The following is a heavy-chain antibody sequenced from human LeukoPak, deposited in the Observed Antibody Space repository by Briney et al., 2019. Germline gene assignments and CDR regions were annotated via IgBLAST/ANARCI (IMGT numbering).Heavy chain of an antibody. CDR1: GYTFTGYY. V-gene: IGHV1-2*04. CDR3: ARDGDYGDYALDY. J-gene: IGHJ4*02. CDR2: INPNSGGT. Sequence: ASVKVSCKASGYTFTGYYMHWVRQAPGQGLEWMGWINPNSGGTNYAQKFQGWVTMTRDTSISTAYMELSRLRSDDTAVYYCARDGDYGDYALDYWGQGTLVTVSS. D-gene: IGHD4-17*01.